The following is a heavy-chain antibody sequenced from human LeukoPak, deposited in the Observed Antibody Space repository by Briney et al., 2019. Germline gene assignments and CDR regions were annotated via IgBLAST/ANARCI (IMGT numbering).Heavy chain of an antibody. CDR3: ARDSGVVEGYFQH. J-gene: IGHJ1*01. CDR1: GFTFSSYA. D-gene: IGHD3-22*01. V-gene: IGHV3-30-3*01. CDR2: ISYDGSNK. Sequence: GRSLRLSCAASGFTFSSYAMHWVRQAPGKGLEWVAVISYDGSNKYYADSVKGRFTISRDNSKNTLYLQMNSLRAEDTAVYYCARDSGVVEGYFQHWGQGTLVTVSS.